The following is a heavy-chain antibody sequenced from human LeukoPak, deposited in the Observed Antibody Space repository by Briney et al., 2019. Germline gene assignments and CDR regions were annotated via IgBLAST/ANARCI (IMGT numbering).Heavy chain of an antibody. Sequence: GGSLRLSCAASGFTFSSYDMNWVRQAPGKGLEWVSYVSSGASAIYYADSVEGRFTISRDNAQNSLYLQMNSLRAEDTAVYYCARENEYSSSSFDYWGQGTLVTVSS. CDR1: GFTFSSYD. CDR2: VSSGASAI. CDR3: ARENEYSSSSFDY. V-gene: IGHV3-48*03. J-gene: IGHJ4*02. D-gene: IGHD6-6*01.